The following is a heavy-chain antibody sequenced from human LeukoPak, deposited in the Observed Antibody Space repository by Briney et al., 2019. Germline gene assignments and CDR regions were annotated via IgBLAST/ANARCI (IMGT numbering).Heavy chain of an antibody. CDR3: ARDYPIAAAGTGRVY. V-gene: IGHV3-7*03. Sequence: PGRSLRLSCAASGFTFSSYAMHWVRQAPGKGLEWVANIKQDGSEKYYVDSVKGRFTISRDNAKNSLYLQMNSLRAEDTAVYYCARDYPIAAAGTGRVYWGQGTLVTVSS. CDR1: GFTFSSYA. D-gene: IGHD6-13*01. J-gene: IGHJ4*02. CDR2: IKQDGSEK.